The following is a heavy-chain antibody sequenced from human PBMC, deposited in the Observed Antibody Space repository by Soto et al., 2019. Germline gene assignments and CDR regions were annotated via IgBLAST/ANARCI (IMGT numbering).Heavy chain of an antibody. CDR3: AREGYYSGSGTYSPPRYYGMDA. D-gene: IGHD3-10*01. V-gene: IGHV1-18*01. CDR2: ISAYNGNT. J-gene: IGHJ6*02. Sequence: ASVKVSCKASGYTFTSYGINWVRQAPGQGLEWMGLISAYNGNTNYAQKLQCRVTMTTDTSTRTAYMELKSLRSDDTAVYFCAREGYYSGSGTYSPPRYYGMDAWGQGTTVTVSS. CDR1: GYTFTSYG.